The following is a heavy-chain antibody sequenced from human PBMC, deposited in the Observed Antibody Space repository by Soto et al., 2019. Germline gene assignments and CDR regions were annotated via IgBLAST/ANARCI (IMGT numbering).Heavy chain of an antibody. CDR3: VKGPTDYYGSGSYFPPYYYYGMDV. CDR1: GFTLSSYA. V-gene: IGHV3-64D*06. CDR2: ISSNGGST. J-gene: IGHJ6*02. D-gene: IGHD3-10*01. Sequence: AGGSLRLSCSASGFTLSSYAMHWVRQAPGKGLEYVSAISSNGGSTYYADSVKGRFTISRDNSKNTLYLQMSSLRAEDTAVYYCVKGPTDYYGSGSYFPPYYYYGMDVWGQGTTVTVSS.